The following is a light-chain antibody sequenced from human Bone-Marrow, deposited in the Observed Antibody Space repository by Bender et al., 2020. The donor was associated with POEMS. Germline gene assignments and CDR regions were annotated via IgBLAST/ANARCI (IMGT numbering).Light chain of an antibody. V-gene: IGLV1-44*01. Sequence: QYVLTQPPSASGTPGQRVTISCSGSSSNIGTNPVNWYQQLPGTAPKLLIYINNQRPSGVPDRFSSSKSGTSASLAISGLQSEDEADYYCAAWEDSLNGWVFGGGTKLTVL. CDR2: INN. CDR1: SSNIGTNP. CDR3: AAWEDSLNGWV. J-gene: IGLJ3*02.